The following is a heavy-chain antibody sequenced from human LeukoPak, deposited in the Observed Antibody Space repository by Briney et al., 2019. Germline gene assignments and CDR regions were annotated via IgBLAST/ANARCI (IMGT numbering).Heavy chain of an antibody. CDR1: GGSISSSSYY. V-gene: IGHV4-39*01. CDR2: IYYSGST. J-gene: IGHJ5*02. Sequence: PSETLSLTCTVSGGSISSSSYYWGWIRQPPGKGLEWIGSIYYSGSTYYNPSLKSRVTISVDTSQNQFSLKLSSVTAADTAVYYCARRIQLWLRPSWFDPWGQGTLVTVSS. CDR3: ARRIQLWLRPSWFDP. D-gene: IGHD5-18*01.